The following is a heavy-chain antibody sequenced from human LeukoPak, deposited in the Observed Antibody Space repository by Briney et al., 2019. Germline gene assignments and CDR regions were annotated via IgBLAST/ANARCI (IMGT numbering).Heavy chain of an antibody. CDR1: GFTFSSYS. J-gene: IGHJ4*02. CDR2: ISSSSSTI. V-gene: IGHV3-48*04. CDR3: ARDLYGYSYGYYFDY. Sequence: PGGSPRLSCAASGFTFSSYSMNWVRQAPGKGLEWVSYISSSSSTIYYADSVKGRFTISRDNAKNSLYLQMNSLRAEDTAVYYCARDLYGYSYGYYFDYWGQGTLVTVSS. D-gene: IGHD5-18*01.